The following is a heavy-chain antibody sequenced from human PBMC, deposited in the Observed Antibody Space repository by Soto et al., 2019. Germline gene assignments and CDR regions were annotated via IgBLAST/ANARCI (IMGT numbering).Heavy chain of an antibody. V-gene: IGHV4-30-4*01. CDR2: IYYSGST. Sequence: SETLSLTCTVSGGSISSGDYYWSWIRQPPGKGLEWIGYIYYSGSTYYNPSLKSRVTISVDTSKNQFSLKLSSVTAADTAVYYCARTLGYCSSTSCRVHDYWGQGTLVTVSS. CDR3: ARTLGYCSSTSCRVHDY. D-gene: IGHD2-2*01. CDR1: GGSISSGDYY. J-gene: IGHJ4*02.